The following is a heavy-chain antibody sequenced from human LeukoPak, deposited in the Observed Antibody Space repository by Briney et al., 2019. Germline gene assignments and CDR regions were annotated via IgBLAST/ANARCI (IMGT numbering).Heavy chain of an antibody. CDR1: GGSITEYY. CDR2: IFYTGNT. Sequence: SETLSLTCTVSGGSITEYYWSWIRQPPGKGLEWIGYIFYTGNTNYNPSLKSRVTISVDASKNQFSLQLSSVTAADTAVYYCARAFRRDGYFDYWGQGTLVTVSS. D-gene: IGHD5-24*01. V-gene: IGHV4-59*01. J-gene: IGHJ4*02. CDR3: ARAFRRDGYFDY.